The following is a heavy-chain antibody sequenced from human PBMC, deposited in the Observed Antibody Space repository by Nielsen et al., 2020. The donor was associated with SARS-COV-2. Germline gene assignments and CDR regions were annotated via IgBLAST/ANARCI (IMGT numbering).Heavy chain of an antibody. Sequence: SCAASGFTFSSYAMSWVRQAPGKGLEWVSVIYSGGSSTYYADSVKGRFTISRDNSKNTLYLQMNSLRAEDTAVYYCAKVGYSSSPNWFDPWGQGTLVTVSS. V-gene: IGHV3-23*03. CDR3: AKVGYSSSPNWFDP. D-gene: IGHD6-6*01. CDR2: IYSGGSST. J-gene: IGHJ5*02. CDR1: GFTFSSYA.